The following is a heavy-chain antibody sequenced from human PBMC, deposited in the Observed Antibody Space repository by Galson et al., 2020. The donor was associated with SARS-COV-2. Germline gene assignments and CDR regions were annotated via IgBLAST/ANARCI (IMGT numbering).Heavy chain of an antibody. J-gene: IGHJ4*02. CDR3: AAGWDPTTALDY. Sequence: GGSLRLSCAASGFTFSSYGMHWVRQAPGKGLEWVAVIWYDGSNKYYADSVKGRFTISRDNSKNTLYLQMNSLRAEDTAVHYCAAGWDPTTALDYWGQGTLVTVSS. D-gene: IGHD1-26*01. CDR2: IWYDGSNK. V-gene: IGHV3-33*01. CDR1: GFTFSSYG.